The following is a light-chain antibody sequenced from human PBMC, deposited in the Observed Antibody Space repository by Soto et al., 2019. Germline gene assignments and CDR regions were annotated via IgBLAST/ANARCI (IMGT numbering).Light chain of an antibody. V-gene: IGKV1-5*03. CDR2: KAS. CDR3: QQYNSYPYT. CDR1: QSISSW. Sequence: DIPMTQSPSTLSASVGDRVTITCRASQSISSWLAWYQQKPGKAPKLLIYKASSLESGVPSRFSGSGFGTEFTLTISSLQPDDFATYYCQQYNSYPYTFGQGTKLEIK. J-gene: IGKJ2*01.